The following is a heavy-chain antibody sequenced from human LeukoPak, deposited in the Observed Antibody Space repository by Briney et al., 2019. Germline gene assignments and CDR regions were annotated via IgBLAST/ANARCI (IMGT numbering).Heavy chain of an antibody. V-gene: IGHV3-53*01. J-gene: IGHJ4*02. Sequence: PGGSLRLSCAASGFTVSSNYMSWVRQAPGKGLEWVSLIYSDGTTYYADSVKGRFTISRDNSKNTLYLQMNSLRAEDTAVYYCAREHYYDSSGYSYYFDYWGQGTLVTVSS. CDR3: AREHYYDSSGYSYYFDY. CDR1: GFTVSSNY. D-gene: IGHD3-22*01. CDR2: IYSDGTT.